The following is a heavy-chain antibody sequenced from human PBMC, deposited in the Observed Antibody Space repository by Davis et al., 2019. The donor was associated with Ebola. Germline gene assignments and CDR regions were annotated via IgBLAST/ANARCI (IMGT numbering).Heavy chain of an antibody. CDR1: GGSIDNGYW. V-gene: IGHV4-4*02. CDR2: MNDRGST. J-gene: IGHJ5*02. D-gene: IGHD3/OR15-3a*01. Sequence: MPGGSLRLSCGISGGSIDNGYWWGWVRQSPGKGLEWITEMNDRGSTNNNPSLKSRVTISVDTSKNQFSLKLNSVTAADTAVYYCARVVVLVIAPNWFDPWGQGTLVTVSS. CDR3: ARVVVLVIAPNWFDP.